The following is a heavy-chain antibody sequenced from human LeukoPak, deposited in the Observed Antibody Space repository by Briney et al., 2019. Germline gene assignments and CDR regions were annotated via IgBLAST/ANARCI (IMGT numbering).Heavy chain of an antibody. CDR3: AKGSTGKAAADLSP. J-gene: IGHJ5*02. D-gene: IGHD6-13*01. CDR1: AFTFSNYG. CDR2: ISYDGRNK. V-gene: IGHV3-30*18. Sequence: GGSLRLSCAASAFTFSNYGMHWVRQAPGKGLEWVAVISYDGRNKYYTDSVKGRFTVSRDNSKNTLYLQMNSLRAEDTAVYYCAKGSTGKAAADLSPWGQGTLVTVSS.